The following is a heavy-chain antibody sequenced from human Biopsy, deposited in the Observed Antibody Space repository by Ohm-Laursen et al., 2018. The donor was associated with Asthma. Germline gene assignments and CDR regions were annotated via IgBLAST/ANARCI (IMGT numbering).Heavy chain of an antibody. V-gene: IGHV3-74*01. J-gene: IGHJ4*02. Sequence: SLRLSCAASGFTSSRYWMHWVRQAPGKGLVWVSRISFDGTTTTYADSVRGRFTISRDNAKNTLYLQMNSLRAEDTAVYYCLHGAEVGGQGILVSVSS. CDR2: ISFDGTTT. CDR1: GFTSSRYW. CDR3: LHGAEV. D-gene: IGHD4-17*01.